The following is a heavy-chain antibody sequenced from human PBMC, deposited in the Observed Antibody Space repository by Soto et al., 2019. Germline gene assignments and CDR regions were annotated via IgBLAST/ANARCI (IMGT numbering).Heavy chain of an antibody. CDR1: GDSISRGGYF. J-gene: IGHJ4*02. V-gene: IGHV4-31*03. Sequence: QVQLQESGPGLVKPSQTLSLTCTVSGDSISRGGYFWTWVRQHPGKGLEWMGYIYHRGTTHYNPSLXGXVXIXXDTSTNQVSLNLSSVTAADTAVYYCARAPVTILGVQPSLDYWGQGTLVTVSS. CDR3: ARAPVTILGVQPSLDY. D-gene: IGHD3-3*01. CDR2: IYHRGTT.